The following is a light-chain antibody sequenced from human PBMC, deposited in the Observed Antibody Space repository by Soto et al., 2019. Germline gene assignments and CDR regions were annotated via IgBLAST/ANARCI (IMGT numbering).Light chain of an antibody. J-gene: IGKJ1*01. CDR2: GAS. CDR3: QQYGSSQT. V-gene: IGKV3-20*01. CDR1: QSVSSY. Sequence: EIVMTQSPATLSVSPGGRATLSCRASQSVSSYLAWYQQKPGQAPRLLIYGASNRATGIPDRFSGSGSGTDFTLTISGLEPEDFAVYYCQQYGSSQTFGQGTKVDIK.